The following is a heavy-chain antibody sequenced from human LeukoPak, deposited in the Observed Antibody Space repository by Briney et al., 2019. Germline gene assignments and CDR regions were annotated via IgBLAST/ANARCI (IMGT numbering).Heavy chain of an antibody. J-gene: IGHJ4*02. CDR3: ARDSRRRGYSSSCGY. V-gene: IGHV7-4-1*02. Sequence: GASVKVSCKASGYTFTSYAMNWVRQAPGQGLEWMGWINTNTGNPTYAQGFTGRFVFSLDTSLSTAYLQISSLKAEDTAVYYCARDSRRRGYSSSCGYWGQGTLVAVSS. D-gene: IGHD6-13*01. CDR2: INTNTGNP. CDR1: GYTFTSYA.